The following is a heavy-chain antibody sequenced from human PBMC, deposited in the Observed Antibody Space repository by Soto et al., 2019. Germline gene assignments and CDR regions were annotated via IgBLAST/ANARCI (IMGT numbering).Heavy chain of an antibody. CDR1: WFTFSSYA. V-gene: IGHV3-30-3*01. Sequence: VLPLRLSWAASWFTFSSYAMHWISQAPGKGLEWVAVISYDGSNKYYADSVKGRFTISRDNSKNTLYLQMNSLRAEDTAVYYCASPNYYDSSGYPWGQGTLVTVSS. J-gene: IGHJ5*02. CDR3: ASPNYYDSSGYP. D-gene: IGHD3-22*01. CDR2: ISYDGSNK.